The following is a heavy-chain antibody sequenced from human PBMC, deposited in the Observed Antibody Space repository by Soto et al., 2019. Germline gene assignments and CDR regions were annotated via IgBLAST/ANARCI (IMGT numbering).Heavy chain of an antibody. CDR3: ARMGHNEVDIIGYFDY. V-gene: IGHV1-69*01. CDR2: IIPIFGTA. J-gene: IGHJ4*02. CDR1: GGTFSSYA. D-gene: IGHD1-1*01. Sequence: QVQLVQSGAEVKKPGSSVKVSCKASGGTFSSYAISWVRQAHGQGLEWMGGIIPIFGTANYAQKFQGRVTITADESTSTAYMELSSLRSEDTAVYYCARMGHNEVDIIGYFDYWGQGTLVTVSS.